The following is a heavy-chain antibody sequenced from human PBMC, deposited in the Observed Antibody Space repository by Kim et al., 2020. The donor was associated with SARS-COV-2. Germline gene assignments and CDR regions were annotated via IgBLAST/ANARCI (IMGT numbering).Heavy chain of an antibody. CDR2: IYYSGST. CDR3: AGARLFPDIFDY. J-gene: IGHJ4*02. CDR1: GGSVSSGSYY. Sequence: SETLSLTCTVSGGSVSSGSYYWSWIRQPPGKGLEWIGYIYYSGSTNYNPSLKSRVTISVDTSKNQFSLKLSSVTAADTAVYYCAGARLFPDIFDYWGQGTLVTVSS. V-gene: IGHV4-61*01.